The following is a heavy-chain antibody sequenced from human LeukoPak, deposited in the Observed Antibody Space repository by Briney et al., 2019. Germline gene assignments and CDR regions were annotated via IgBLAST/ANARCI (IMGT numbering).Heavy chain of an antibody. CDR2: IFHSGIT. D-gene: IGHD2-2*01. CDR3: AADIVVVPAASYYFDY. CDR1: GFPISSGYF. J-gene: IGHJ4*02. Sequence: PSETLSLTCAVSGFPISSGYFWAWIRQSPGKGLEWIGSIFHSGITYYNPSLKSRITISVDTSKNQFSLKLSSVTAADTAVYYCAADIVVVPAASYYFDYWGQGTLVTVSS. V-gene: IGHV4-38-2*01.